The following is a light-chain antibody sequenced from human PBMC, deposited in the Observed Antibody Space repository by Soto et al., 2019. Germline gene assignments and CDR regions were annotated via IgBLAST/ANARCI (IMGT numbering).Light chain of an antibody. Sequence: EIVLTHSPDTLSLSPGERATLSCRASESVINNYLAWYQQKPGQAPRLVIYGASSRATGIPDRFSGSGSGTDFTLIISRLEPEDFAVYYCQQYSKSPLTFGQGTKVEIK. V-gene: IGKV3-20*01. CDR2: GAS. J-gene: IGKJ1*01. CDR1: ESVINNY. CDR3: QQYSKSPLT.